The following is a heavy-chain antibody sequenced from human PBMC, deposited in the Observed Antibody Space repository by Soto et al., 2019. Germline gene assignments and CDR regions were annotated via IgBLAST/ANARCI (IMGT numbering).Heavy chain of an antibody. D-gene: IGHD3-22*01. CDR1: GFTFSSYA. J-gene: IGHJ4*02. V-gene: IGHV3-30-3*01. CDR3: AILTMIVAKFDY. CDR2: ISYDGSNK. Sequence: QVQLVESGGGVVQPGRSLRLSCAASGFTFSSYAMHWVRQAPGKGLEWVAVISYDGSNKYYADSVKGRFTISRDNSKNTLYLQMNSLRAEDTAVYYCAILTMIVAKFDYWGQGTLVTVSS.